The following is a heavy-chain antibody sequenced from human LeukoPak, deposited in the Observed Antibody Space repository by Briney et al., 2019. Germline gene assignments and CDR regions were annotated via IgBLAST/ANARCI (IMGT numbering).Heavy chain of an antibody. Sequence: ASVKVSCKASGYTFTGYYMHWVRQAPGQGLEWMGWINPNGGGTNYAQKFQGRVTMTRDTSISTAYMELSRLRSDDTAVYYCARVYVLLWFGELSFDYWGQGTLVTVSS. D-gene: IGHD3-10*01. V-gene: IGHV1-2*02. J-gene: IGHJ4*02. CDR2: INPNGGGT. CDR3: ARVYVLLWFGELSFDY. CDR1: GYTFTGYY.